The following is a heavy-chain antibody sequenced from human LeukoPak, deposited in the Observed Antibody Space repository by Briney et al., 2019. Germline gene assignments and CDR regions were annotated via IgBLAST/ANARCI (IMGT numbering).Heavy chain of an antibody. D-gene: IGHD7-27*01. J-gene: IGHJ3*02. CDR1: GFTFSTFA. CDR2: ISYGGTNK. Sequence: GSSLPLSCAASGFTFSTFAMLCLRHARGKTLEQVAYISYGGTNKYCADSVKGRFTISRDNSKNTLYLQMNSLRAEDTALYYCAKEILTGYAFDIWGQGTMVTVSS. CDR3: AKEILTGYAFDI. V-gene: IGHV3-30*04.